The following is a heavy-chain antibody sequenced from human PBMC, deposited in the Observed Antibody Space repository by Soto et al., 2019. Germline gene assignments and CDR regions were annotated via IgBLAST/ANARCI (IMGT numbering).Heavy chain of an antibody. CDR1: GFTYSSYA. V-gene: IGHV3-30-3*01. CDR2: ISYDGSNK. CDR3: PRDGVAGYSSGTFDP. J-gene: IGHJ5*02. Sequence: QVQLVESGGGVVQPGRSLRLSCAASGFTYSSYAMHWVRQAPGKGLEWVAVISYDGSNKYYADSVKGRFTISRDNSKNTLYLQMNSLRAEDTAVYYCPRDGVAGYSSGTFDPWGQGTLVTVSS. D-gene: IGHD6-19*01.